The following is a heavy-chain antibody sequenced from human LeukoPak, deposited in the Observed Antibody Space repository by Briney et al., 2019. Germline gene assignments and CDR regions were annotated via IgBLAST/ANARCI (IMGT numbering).Heavy chain of an antibody. CDR3: VRGYSFGPYGMDV. D-gene: IGHD2-15*01. CDR1: GFPFSSYA. CDR2: ISDSGGST. Sequence: GGSLRLSCSASGFPFSSYAMHWVRQAPGKGLEYASAISDSGGSTYYADSVKGRFTISRDNSKNTLYLQMSSLGAEDTAVYFCVRGYSFGPYGMDVWGQGTTVTVSS. V-gene: IGHV3-64D*09. J-gene: IGHJ6*02.